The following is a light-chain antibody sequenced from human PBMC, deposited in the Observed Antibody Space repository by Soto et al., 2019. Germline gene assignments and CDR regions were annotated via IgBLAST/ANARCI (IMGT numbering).Light chain of an antibody. J-gene: IGKJ2*01. CDR3: QHYNHWPYT. Sequence: EIVMTQSPATLSVSPGERATLSCRASQSVSSNLAWYQQKPGQAPRLVIYGTSTRATGIPARFSGSRSGTEFTLTISSLQSEDFAVYYCQHYNHWPYTFGQGTKLEIK. CDR2: GTS. CDR1: QSVSSN. V-gene: IGKV3-15*01.